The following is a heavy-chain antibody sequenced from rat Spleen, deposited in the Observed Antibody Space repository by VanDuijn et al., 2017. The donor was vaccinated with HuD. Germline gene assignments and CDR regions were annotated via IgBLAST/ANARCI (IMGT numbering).Heavy chain of an antibody. V-gene: IGHV5-20*01. CDR2: ISFDGGTT. J-gene: IGHJ2*01. CDR3: TRDSSQIYFDY. Sequence: EVQLAESGGGLVQPGRSMKLSCAASGFTFSDYYMAWVRQAPTKGLEWVASISFDGGTTFYRDSVKGRFTISRDNAKSSLYLQMDSLRSEDTATYYCTRDSSQIYFDYWGQGVMVTVSS. D-gene: IGHD1-2*01. CDR1: GFTFSDYY.